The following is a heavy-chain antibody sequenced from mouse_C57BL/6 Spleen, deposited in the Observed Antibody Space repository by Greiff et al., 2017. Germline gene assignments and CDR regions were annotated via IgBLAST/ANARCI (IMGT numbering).Heavy chain of an antibody. CDR3: AREGYYYGSSSD. V-gene: IGHV1-64*01. D-gene: IGHD1-1*01. CDR1: GYTFTSYW. J-gene: IGHJ2*01. Sequence: VQLQQPGAELVKPGASVKLSCKASGYTFTSYWMHWVKQRPGQGLEWIGMIHPNSGSTNYNEKFKSKATLTVDKSSSTAYMQLSSLTSEDAAVYDWAREGYYYGSSSDWGQGTTLTVSS. CDR2: IHPNSGST.